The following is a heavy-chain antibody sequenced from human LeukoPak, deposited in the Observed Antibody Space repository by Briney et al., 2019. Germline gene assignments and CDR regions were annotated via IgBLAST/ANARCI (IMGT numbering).Heavy chain of an antibody. CDR3: AREWVPAAILTTNNNWFDP. CDR2: INPNSGGT. CDR1: GYTFTGYY. J-gene: IGHJ5*02. D-gene: IGHD2-2*01. Sequence: ASVKVSCKASGYTFTGYYMHWVRQAPGQGLEWMGWINPNSGGTNYAQKFQGRVTMTRDTSISTAYMELSRLRSDDTAVHYCAREWVPAAILTTNNNWFDPWGQGTLVTVSS. V-gene: IGHV1-2*02.